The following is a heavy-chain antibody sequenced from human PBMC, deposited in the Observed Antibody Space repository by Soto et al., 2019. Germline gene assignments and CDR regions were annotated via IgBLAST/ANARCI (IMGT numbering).Heavy chain of an antibody. Sequence: PGGSLRLPCAASGFTFSSYAMSWVRQAPGKGLEWVSAISGSGGSTYYADSVKGRFTISRDNSKNTLYLQMNSLRAEDTAVYYCAKTPIVLAQRNWFDPWGQGTLVTVSS. CDR2: ISGSGGST. V-gene: IGHV3-23*01. D-gene: IGHD6-25*01. J-gene: IGHJ5*02. CDR3: AKTPIVLAQRNWFDP. CDR1: GFTFSSYA.